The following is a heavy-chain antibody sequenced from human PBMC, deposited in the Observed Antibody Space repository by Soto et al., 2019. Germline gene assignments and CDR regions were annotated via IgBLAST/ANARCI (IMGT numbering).Heavy chain of an antibody. D-gene: IGHD6-19*01. CDR2: INHSGST. Sequence: SETLSLTCAVYGGSFSGYYWSWIRQPPGKGLEWIGEINHSGSTNYNPSLKSRVTISVDTSKNQFSLKLSSVTAADTAVYYCARGLSGWYGWLDPWGQGTLVTVSS. CDR1: GGSFSGYY. CDR3: ARGLSGWYGWLDP. V-gene: IGHV4-34*01. J-gene: IGHJ5*02.